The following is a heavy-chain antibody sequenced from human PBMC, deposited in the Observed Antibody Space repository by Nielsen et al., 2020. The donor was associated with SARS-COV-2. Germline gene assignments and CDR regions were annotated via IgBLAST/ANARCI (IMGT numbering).Heavy chain of an antibody. Sequence: WNRQPPGKGLEWIGSIYYSGSTYYNPSLKSRVTISADTSKNQFSLKLSSVTAADTAVYYCSSSRSDILTYYYGMDVWGQGTTVTVSS. D-gene: IGHD3-9*01. J-gene: IGHJ6*02. V-gene: IGHV4-39*07. CDR2: IYYSGST. CDR3: SSSRSDILTYYYGMDV.